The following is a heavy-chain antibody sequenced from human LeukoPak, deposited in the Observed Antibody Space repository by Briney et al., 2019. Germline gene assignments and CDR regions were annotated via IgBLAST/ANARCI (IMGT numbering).Heavy chain of an antibody. CDR1: GYRFTTYW. J-gene: IGHJ4*02. CDR2: IHPGDSDT. Sequence: GESLKISCKGSGYRFTTYWIGWVRQMPGKGLEWMGIIHPGDSDTRYSPSLQGQVTFSADKSISTAYLQWSSLKASDTAMYYCARHVSVAVGTYHFDNWGQGTLVTVSS. CDR3: ARHVSVAVGTYHFDN. V-gene: IGHV5-51*01. D-gene: IGHD6-13*01.